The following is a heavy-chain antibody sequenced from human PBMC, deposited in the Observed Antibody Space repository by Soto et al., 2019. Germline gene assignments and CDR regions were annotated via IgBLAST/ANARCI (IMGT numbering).Heavy chain of an antibody. Sequence: QVQLVQSGAEVKKPGSSVKVSCKASGGTFSSYAISWVRQAPGQGLEWMGGIIPIFGTANYAQKFQGRVTITADESMSTAYMERSSLRSEDTAVYFCARDRSGWSPDLYFDLLGRCTLVTVSS. J-gene: IGHJ2*01. V-gene: IGHV1-69*12. CDR3: ARDRSGWSPDLYFDL. D-gene: IGHD2-15*01. CDR2: IIPIFGTA. CDR1: GGTFSSYA.